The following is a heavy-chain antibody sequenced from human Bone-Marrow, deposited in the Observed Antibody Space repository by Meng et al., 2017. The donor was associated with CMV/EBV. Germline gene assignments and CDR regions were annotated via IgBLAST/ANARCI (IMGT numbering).Heavy chain of an antibody. D-gene: IGHD2-2*02. Sequence: ASVKVSCKASGYTFTSYAISWVRQAPGQGPEWMGWISAYNGNTNYAQKFQGRVTMTTDTSTRTAYMELRSLRSDDTAMYYCARDAAQTYQLLYPFDNWGQGTRVTGYS. J-gene: IGHJ4*02. V-gene: IGHV1-18*01. CDR1: GYTFTSYA. CDR2: ISAYNGNT. CDR3: ARDAAQTYQLLYPFDN.